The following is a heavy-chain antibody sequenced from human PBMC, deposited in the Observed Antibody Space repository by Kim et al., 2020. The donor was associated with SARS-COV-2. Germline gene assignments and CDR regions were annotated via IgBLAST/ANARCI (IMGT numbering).Heavy chain of an antibody. CDR1: GFTFSSYA. CDR3: ASLPGSGSSNPFYYYYYGMDV. D-gene: IGHD3-10*01. CDR2: ISGSGGST. V-gene: IGHV3-23*01. Sequence: GGSLRLSCAASGFTFSSYAMSWVRQAPGKGLEWVSAISGSGGSTYYADSVKGRFTISRDNSKNTLYLQMNSLRAEDTAVYYCASLPGSGSSNPFYYYYYGMDVWGQGTTVTVSS. J-gene: IGHJ6*02.